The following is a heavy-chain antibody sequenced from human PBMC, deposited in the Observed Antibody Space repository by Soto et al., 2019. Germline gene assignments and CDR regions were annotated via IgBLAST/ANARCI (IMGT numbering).Heavy chain of an antibody. CDR1: GFTFNLYT. V-gene: IGHV3-23*01. CDR3: TKQGYYYCFDI. D-gene: IGHD1-26*01. CDR2: VSGVDGST. J-gene: IGHJ2*01. Sequence: EGQLLESGGGLVQPGGSLRLSCAASGFTFNLYTMHWVRQAPGKGLEWVSGVSGVDGSTHYPDSLKGRFTISRDNAKNSVDLEINSRTAEDTAVYYCTKQGYYYCFDIWGRGNVVTVSS.